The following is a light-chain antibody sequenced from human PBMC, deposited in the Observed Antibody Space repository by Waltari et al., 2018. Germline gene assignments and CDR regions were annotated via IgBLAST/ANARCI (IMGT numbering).Light chain of an antibody. V-gene: IGLV4-69*01. Sequence: QLVLTQSPSASASLGASVKLTCTLSSGHSSNVIARPQQQPEKGPRYVMKVNSDGSHSKGDEIPDRFSGSSSGTERYLTISSLQSEDEADYYCQTGGHGTWVFGGGTKLTVL. CDR2: VNSDGSH. J-gene: IGLJ3*02. CDR3: QTGGHGTWV. CDR1: SGHSSNV.